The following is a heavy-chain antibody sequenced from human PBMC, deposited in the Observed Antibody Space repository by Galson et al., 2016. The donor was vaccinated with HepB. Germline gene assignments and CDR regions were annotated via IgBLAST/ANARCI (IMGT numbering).Heavy chain of an antibody. CDR1: GGSISSGGYY. V-gene: IGHV4-31*01. CDR3: ARGEGGEISFFDY. CDR2: IYHSGST. J-gene: IGHJ4*02. D-gene: IGHD1-26*01. Sequence: TLSLTCTVSGGSISSGGYYWSWIRQHPGKGLEWIGYIYHSGSTYYNPSLKSPLTISVDTSKNQFSLKLSSVTAADTAVYYCARGEGGEISFFDYWGQGTVVTCSS.